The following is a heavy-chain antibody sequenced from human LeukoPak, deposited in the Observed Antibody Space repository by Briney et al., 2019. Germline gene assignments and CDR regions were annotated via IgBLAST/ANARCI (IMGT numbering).Heavy chain of an antibody. J-gene: IGHJ3*02. CDR1: GFTFSSYW. CDR2: IKSDGSIT. V-gene: IGHV3-74*01. CDR3: ARDDGGNFNDAFDI. Sequence: GGSLRLSCAASGFTFSSYWMHWVRQDPGKGLVWVSRIKSDGSITSYADSVKGRFTISRDNAKKSLYLQMNSLRAEDTAVYYCARDDGGNFNDAFDIWGQGTMVTVPS. D-gene: IGHD4-23*01.